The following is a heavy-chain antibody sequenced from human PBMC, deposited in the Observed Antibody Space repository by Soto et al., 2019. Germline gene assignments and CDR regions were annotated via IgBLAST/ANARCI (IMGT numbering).Heavy chain of an antibody. CDR2: IDSGDGTT. V-gene: IGHV3-11*01. CDR3: VRPYYSSSWFPFDR. CDR1: GFDFGDYY. Sequence: GGSLRLSCTVSGFDFGDYYMSWIRQAPGKGLEWVSYIDSGDGTTYYTDSVKGRFTISRDSAKKTVYLQMSSLRVEDTALYYCVRPYYSSSWFPFDRWGQGTLVTAPQ. J-gene: IGHJ4*02. D-gene: IGHD6-13*01.